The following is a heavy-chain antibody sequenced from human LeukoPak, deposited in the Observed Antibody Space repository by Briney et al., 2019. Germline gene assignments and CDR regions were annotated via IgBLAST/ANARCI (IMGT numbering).Heavy chain of an antibody. CDR3: ARGPDIVVVPAATYYFDY. CDR2: INDYTGDS. CDR1: GGSFTDYF. J-gene: IGHJ4*02. Sequence: SETLSLTCTVFGGSFTDYFWTWIRHSPGKGLEWIGEINDYTGDSKYNPSLNSRVSISLEKSKNQLSLELRSVTAADTAVYYCARGPDIVVVPAATYYFDYWGQGTLVTVSS. D-gene: IGHD2-2*01. V-gene: IGHV4-34*01.